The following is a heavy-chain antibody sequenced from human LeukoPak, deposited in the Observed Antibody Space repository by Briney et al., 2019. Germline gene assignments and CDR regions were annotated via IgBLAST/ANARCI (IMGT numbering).Heavy chain of an antibody. CDR2: IYNSGST. J-gene: IGHJ6*02. V-gene: IGHV4-59*08. CDR3: ASDRVVRTLPPYYYYGMDV. D-gene: IGHD2-2*01. Sequence: SETLSLTCTVFGASINNYYWSWIRQPPGKGLEWIGYIYNSGSTNYNPSLKSRVTISVDTSKNQFSLKLSSVTAADTAVYYCASDRVVRTLPPYYYYGMDVWGQGTTVTVSS. CDR1: GASINNYY.